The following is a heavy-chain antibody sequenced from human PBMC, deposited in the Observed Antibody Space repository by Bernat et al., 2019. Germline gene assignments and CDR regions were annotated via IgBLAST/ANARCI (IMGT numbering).Heavy chain of an antibody. J-gene: IGHJ3*02. CDR3: ARDRGYCSGGSCSIRGAFDI. CDR2: IWYDGSNK. V-gene: IGHV3-33*01. CDR1: GFTFSSYG. D-gene: IGHD2-15*01. Sequence: QVQLVESGGGVVQPGRSLRLSCAASGFTFSSYGMHWVRQAPGKGLEWVAVIWYDGSNKYYADSVKGRFTISRDNSKNTLYLQMNSLRAEDMAVYYCARDRGYCSGGSCSIRGAFDIWGQGTMVTVSS.